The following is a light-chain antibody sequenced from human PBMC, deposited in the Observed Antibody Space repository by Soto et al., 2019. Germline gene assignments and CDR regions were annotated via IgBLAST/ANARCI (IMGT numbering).Light chain of an antibody. CDR2: SNN. CDR1: SSNIGSNT. Sequence: QSVLTQPPSASGTPGQRVTISCSGSSSNIGSNTVNWYQQLTGTAPKLLIHSNNQRPSGVPDRFSGSKSGTSASLAIRGLQSEDEADYYCAAWDDSLNGWVFGGGTKLTVL. CDR3: AAWDDSLNGWV. V-gene: IGLV1-44*01. J-gene: IGLJ3*02.